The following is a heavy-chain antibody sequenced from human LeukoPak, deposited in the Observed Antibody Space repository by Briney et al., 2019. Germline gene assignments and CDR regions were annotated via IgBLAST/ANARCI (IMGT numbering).Heavy chain of an antibody. CDR1: GGSISSYY. J-gene: IGHJ4*02. D-gene: IGHD5-18*01. V-gene: IGHV4-59*01. Sequence: SETLSLTCTVSGGSISSYYWSWIRQPPGKGLEWIGYIYYRGNTNYNPSLKNRVTISVDMSKNQFSLKLSSVTAADTAVYYCTRGGYNYDSPPGDPFDYWGQGTLVTVSS. CDR3: TRGGYNYDSPPGDPFDY. CDR2: IYYRGNT.